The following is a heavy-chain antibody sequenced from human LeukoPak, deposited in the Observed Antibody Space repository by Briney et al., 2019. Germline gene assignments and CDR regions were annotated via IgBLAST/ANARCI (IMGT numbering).Heavy chain of an antibody. D-gene: IGHD6-6*01. CDR1: GFTFSSYS. CDR2: ISSSSSYI. Sequence: PGGSLRLSRAASGFTFSSYSMNWVRQAPGKGLEWVSSISSSSSYIYYADSVEGRFTISRDNAKNSLYLQMNSLRAEDTAVYYCARDFSSSYYFDYWGQGTLVTVSS. V-gene: IGHV3-21*01. CDR3: ARDFSSSYYFDY. J-gene: IGHJ4*02.